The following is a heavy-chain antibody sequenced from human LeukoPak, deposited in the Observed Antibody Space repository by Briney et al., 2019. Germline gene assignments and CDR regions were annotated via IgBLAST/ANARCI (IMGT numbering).Heavy chain of an antibody. CDR3: ARDGRGGSHITPVVGGYYN. D-gene: IGHD3-22*01. CDR2: ISSSGSTI. J-gene: IGHJ4*02. CDR1: GFTFSSYE. Sequence: PGGSLRLSCAASGFTFSSYEMNWVRQAPGKGLEWVSYISSSGSTIYYADSVKGRFTISRDNAKNSLYLQMNSLRAEDTAVYYCARDGRGGSHITPVVGGYYNWGQGTLVTVSS. V-gene: IGHV3-48*03.